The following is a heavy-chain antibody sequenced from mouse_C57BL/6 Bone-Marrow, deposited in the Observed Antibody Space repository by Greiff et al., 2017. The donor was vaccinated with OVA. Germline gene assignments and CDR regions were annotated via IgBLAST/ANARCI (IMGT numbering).Heavy chain of an antibody. CDR2: IHPSDSDT. CDR3: ARCPFYYGSSYWYFDV. Sequence: QVQLQQPGAELVKPGASVKVSCKASGYTFTSYWMHWVKQRPGQGLEWIGRIHPSDSDTNYNQKFKGKATLTVDQSSSTAYMQLNSLTSEDSAVYYCARCPFYYGSSYWYFDVWGTGTTVTVSS. D-gene: IGHD1-1*01. CDR1: GYTFTSYW. V-gene: IGHV1-74*01. J-gene: IGHJ1*03.